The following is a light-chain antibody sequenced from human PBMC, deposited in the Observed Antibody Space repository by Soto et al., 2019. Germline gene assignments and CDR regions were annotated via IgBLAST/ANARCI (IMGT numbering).Light chain of an antibody. J-gene: IGKJ2*01. CDR2: AAS. CDR3: QQYGSSPYT. V-gene: IGKV3-20*01. Sequence: EIVLTQSPGTLSLSPGERATLSCRASQSVSSTYLAWYQQKAGQAPRLLIYAASSRATGIPDRFSGSGSGTDFTITISRLEPEDFAVYYCQQYGSSPYTFGQGTKLEIK. CDR1: QSVSSTY.